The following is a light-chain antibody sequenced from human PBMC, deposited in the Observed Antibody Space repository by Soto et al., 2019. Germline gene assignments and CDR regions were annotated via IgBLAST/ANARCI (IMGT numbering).Light chain of an antibody. Sequence: EVVLTQSPGSLSLSPGERATLSCRASQIVTSSYLAWYQQKPGQAPKLIIFGASIRATDVPDRFSGSGSGTAFTLTISSLEPEDFAVYYCQQRSNWITFGQGTRLEI. CDR1: QIVTSSY. V-gene: IGKV3D-20*02. CDR3: QQRSNWIT. CDR2: GAS. J-gene: IGKJ5*01.